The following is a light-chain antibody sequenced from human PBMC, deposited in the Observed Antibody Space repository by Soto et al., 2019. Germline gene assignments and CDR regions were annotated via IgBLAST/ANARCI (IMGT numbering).Light chain of an antibody. J-gene: IGLJ3*02. V-gene: IGLV2-14*01. CDR2: ELS. Sequence: QSALTQPASVSGSPGQSITISCTGTSSDVGGYNYVSWYQRHPGKASKLMIDELSNRPSGVSNRFSGSKSGNTASLTISGLQAEDEADYYCSSYTSSSTRVFGGGTQLTVL. CDR3: SSYTSSSTRV. CDR1: SSDVGGYNY.